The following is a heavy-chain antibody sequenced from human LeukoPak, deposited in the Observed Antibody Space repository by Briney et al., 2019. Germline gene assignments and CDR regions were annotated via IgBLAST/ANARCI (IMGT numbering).Heavy chain of an antibody. J-gene: IGHJ4*02. CDR3: ASLGN. D-gene: IGHD1-1*01. CDR1: GFTFSRYW. V-gene: IGHV3-7*01. Sequence: GGSLRLSCAASGFTFSRYWMTWVREAPGKGLEWVANINEDGSEKYYVDSVKGRFTISRDNAENSLYLQMNSLRAEDTAVYYCASLGNWGQGTLVTVSS. CDR2: INEDGSEK.